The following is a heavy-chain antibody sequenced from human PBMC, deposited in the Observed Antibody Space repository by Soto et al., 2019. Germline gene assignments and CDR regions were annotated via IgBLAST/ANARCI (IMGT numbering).Heavy chain of an antibody. CDR2: IIPIFGTA. D-gene: IGHD6-13*01. V-gene: IGHV1-69*13. Sequence: ASVKVSCKASGGTFSSYAISWVRQAPGQGLEWMGGIIPIFGTANYAQKFQGRVTITADESTSTAYMELSSLRSEDTAVYYCARADSAAGKFDYWGQGTLVTVSS. J-gene: IGHJ4*02. CDR3: ARADSAAGKFDY. CDR1: GGTFSSYA.